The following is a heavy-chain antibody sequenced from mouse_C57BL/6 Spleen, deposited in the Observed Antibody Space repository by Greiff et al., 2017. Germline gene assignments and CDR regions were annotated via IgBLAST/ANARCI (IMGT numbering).Heavy chain of an antibody. D-gene: IGHD2-2*01. V-gene: IGHV10-3*01. Sequence: EVHLVESGGGLVQPKGSLKLSCAASGFSFNTYAMHWVRQAPGKGLEWVARKRSKSSNYATYYADSVKDSCTISSDNSQSMLYLQMNNLKTEDTAMYYRVRERGYDGAMDYWGQGTSVTVSS. J-gene: IGHJ4*01. CDR2: KRSKSSNYAT. CDR3: VRERGYDGAMDY. CDR1: GFSFNTYA.